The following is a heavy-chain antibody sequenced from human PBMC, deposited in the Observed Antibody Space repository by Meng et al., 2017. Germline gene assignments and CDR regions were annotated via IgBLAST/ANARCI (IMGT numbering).Heavy chain of an antibody. CDR1: GGTSSSYT. Sequence: HVQLVQTGAGMRKPRSSVKGSCKASGGTSSSYTISWVRQAPGQGLEWMGRIIPILGIANYAQKFQGRVTITADKSTSTAYMELSSLRSEDTAVYYCASRVAYYYDSSGYYKNWYFDLWGRGTLVTVSS. V-gene: IGHV1-69*02. D-gene: IGHD3-22*01. CDR3: ASRVAYYYDSSGYYKNWYFDL. J-gene: IGHJ2*01. CDR2: IIPILGIA.